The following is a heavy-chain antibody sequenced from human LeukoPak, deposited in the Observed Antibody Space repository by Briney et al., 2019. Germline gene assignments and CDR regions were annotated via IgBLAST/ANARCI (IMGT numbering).Heavy chain of an antibody. CDR2: INQDGKKR. CDR1: GFTVSSNY. Sequence: GSLRLSCAASGFTVSSNYMSWVRQAPGKGLEWVANINQDGKKRYYVDSVKGRFTISRDNAKNSLYLQMNSLTAEDTAVYYCTRDLAAAATWGQGTLVTVSS. D-gene: IGHD6-13*01. CDR3: TRDLAAAAT. V-gene: IGHV3-7*03. J-gene: IGHJ5*02.